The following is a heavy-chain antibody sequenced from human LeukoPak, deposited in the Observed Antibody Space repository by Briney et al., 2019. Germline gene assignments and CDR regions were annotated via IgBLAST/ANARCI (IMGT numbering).Heavy chain of an antibody. J-gene: IGHJ4*02. CDR3: ARGGYDSSGYYLDY. CDR1: GGSISSNNYY. V-gene: IGHV4-39*07. Sequence: TSETLSLTCTVSGGSISSNNYYWGWIRQPPGKGLEWIGSIYYRESTYYNPSLKSRVTISLDTSKNQFSLKLSSVTAADTAVYYCARGGYDSSGYYLDYWGQGTLVTVSS. CDR2: IYYREST. D-gene: IGHD3-22*01.